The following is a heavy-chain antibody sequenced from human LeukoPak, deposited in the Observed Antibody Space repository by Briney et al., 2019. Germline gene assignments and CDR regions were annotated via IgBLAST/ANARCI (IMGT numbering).Heavy chain of an antibody. J-gene: IGHJ4*02. CDR2: IFTSGSTNYDTSGST. CDR3: AAFLSGTYWYFDY. CDR1: GDSLSSYY. Sequence: PSETLSLTCTVSGDSLSSYYGSWVRPPAEKGLEWICHIFTSGSTNYDTSGSTDYNPSLKSRVTISLDRSKNQFSLKLSSVTAADTAVYYCAAFLSGTYWYFDYWGQGALATVSS. D-gene: IGHD1-26*01. V-gene: IGHV4-4*07.